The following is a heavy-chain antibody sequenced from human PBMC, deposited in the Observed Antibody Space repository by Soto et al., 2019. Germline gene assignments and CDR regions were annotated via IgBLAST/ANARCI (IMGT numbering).Heavy chain of an antibody. CDR2: ISYDGRNK. CDR3: ARDRLRYNWNDFPDYYYGMDV. V-gene: IGHV3-30-3*01. J-gene: IGHJ6*02. D-gene: IGHD1-1*01. Sequence: QVQLVESGGGVVQPGRSLRLSCAASGFTFSSYAMHWVRQAPGKGLEWVAVISYDGRNKYYADSVKGRFTISRDNSKNTLYLQMNSLRTEDTAVYYCARDRLRYNWNDFPDYYYGMDVWGQGTTVTVSS. CDR1: GFTFSSYA.